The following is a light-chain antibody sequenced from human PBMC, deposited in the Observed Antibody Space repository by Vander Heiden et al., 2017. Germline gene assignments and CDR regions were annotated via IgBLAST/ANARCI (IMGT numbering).Light chain of an antibody. CDR2: DVT. V-gene: IGLV2-14*03. CDR3: SSYTTSSTQV. J-gene: IGLJ1*01. Sequence: QSALTQPASVSGSPGQSIIISCAGTSSDVGNDNYVSWYQQHPGKAPKLVIYDVTNRPSGVSNRFSGAKSGNTASLTISGLQPEDEADYYCSSYTTSSTQVFGTGTKVTVL. CDR1: SSDVGNDNY.